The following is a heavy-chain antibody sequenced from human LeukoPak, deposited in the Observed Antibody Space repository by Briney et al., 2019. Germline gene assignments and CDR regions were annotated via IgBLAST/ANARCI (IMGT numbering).Heavy chain of an antibody. V-gene: IGHV3-30-3*01. CDR3: ASRIVVAPSS. Sequence: PGGSLRLSCAASGFTFSSYAMHWVRQAPGKGLEWVAVISYDGSNKYYADSVKGRFTISRDNSKNTLYLQMNSLRAEDTAVYYCASRIVVAPSSWGQGTMVTVSS. J-gene: IGHJ3*01. D-gene: IGHD3-22*01. CDR2: ISYDGSNK. CDR1: GFTFSSYA.